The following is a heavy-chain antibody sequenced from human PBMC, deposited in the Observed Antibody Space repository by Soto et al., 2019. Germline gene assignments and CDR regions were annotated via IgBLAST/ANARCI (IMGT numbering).Heavy chain of an antibody. J-gene: IGHJ5*02. CDR2: IYWDDDK. CDR3: AHSLIGYYYDSSGSNWFDP. D-gene: IGHD3-22*01. Sequence: QITLKESGPTLVKPTQTLTLTCTFSGFSLSTSGVGVGWIRQPPGKALEWLALIYWDDDKRYNPSLKSRLTNTQDTSTNQVVLTMTNMDPVDTATYYCAHSLIGYYYDSSGSNWFDPWGQGTLVTVSS. V-gene: IGHV2-5*02. CDR1: GFSLSTSGVG.